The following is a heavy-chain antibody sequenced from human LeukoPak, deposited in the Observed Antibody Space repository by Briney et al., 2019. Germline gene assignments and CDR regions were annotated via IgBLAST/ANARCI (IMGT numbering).Heavy chain of an antibody. Sequence: ASVKVSCKASGYTFTGYYMHWVRQAPGQGLEWMGWINPNSGGTNYAQKFQGRVTMTRDTSISTAYMELSRLRSDDTAVYYCARDRDKGSGLDYWGQGTLATVSS. D-gene: IGHD6-19*01. CDR1: GYTFTGYY. CDR3: ARDRDKGSGLDY. CDR2: INPNSGGT. J-gene: IGHJ4*02. V-gene: IGHV1-2*02.